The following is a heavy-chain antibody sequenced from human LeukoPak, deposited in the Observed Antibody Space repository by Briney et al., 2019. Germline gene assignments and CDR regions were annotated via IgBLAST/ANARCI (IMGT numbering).Heavy chain of an antibody. CDR1: GGSFSGYY. Sequence: SETLSLTCAVYGGSFSGYYWSWIRQPPGKGLEWIGEINHSGSTNYSPSLKSRVTISVDTSKNQFSLKLSSVTAADTAVYYCARARTFSSHYYGSGSYDYWGQGTLVTVSS. CDR2: INHSGST. J-gene: IGHJ4*02. D-gene: IGHD3-10*01. CDR3: ARARTFSSHYYGSGSYDY. V-gene: IGHV4-34*01.